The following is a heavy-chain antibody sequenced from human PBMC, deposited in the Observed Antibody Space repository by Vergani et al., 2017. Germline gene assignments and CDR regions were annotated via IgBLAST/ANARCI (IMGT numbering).Heavy chain of an antibody. D-gene: IGHD6-13*01. CDR1: GYTFTSYY. CDR2: INPSGGST. CDR3: ARDLRGIAAQPLGYFDL. J-gene: IGHJ2*01. Sequence: QVQLVQSGAEVKKPGASVKVSCKASGYTFTSYYMHWVRQAPGQGLEWMGIINPSGGSTSYAQKFQGRVTMTRDTSTSTVYMELSSLRSEETAVYYCARDLRGIAAQPLGYFDLWGRGTLVTVSS. V-gene: IGHV1-46*01.